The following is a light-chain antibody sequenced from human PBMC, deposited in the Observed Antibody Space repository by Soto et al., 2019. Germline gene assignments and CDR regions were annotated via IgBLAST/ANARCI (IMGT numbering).Light chain of an antibody. J-gene: IGKJ4*02. Sequence: EIVMTQSPATMSVSPGERATLYCRASQNVSSILAWYQQKPGQAPRLLIYGASTRATGIPARFRGSWTGTEFTDSVSRLHSNDFAVYYCQQYNNGPPGTFGGGAKVEIK. CDR1: QNVSSI. CDR2: GAS. V-gene: IGKV3-15*01. CDR3: QQYNNGPPGT.